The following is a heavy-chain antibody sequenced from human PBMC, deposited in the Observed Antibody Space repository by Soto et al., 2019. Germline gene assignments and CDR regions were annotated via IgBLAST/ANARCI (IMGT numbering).Heavy chain of an antibody. J-gene: IGHJ4*02. CDR1: GFSLSTSRVG. Sequence: QITLKESGPTLVKPTQTLTLTCTFSGFSLSTSRVGVGWIRQPPGKALAWLALIYWDDDKRYSPSLKTRLTITKDTSKNLVVLTRTNMDPVDTATYYCAHDRIVGEYMYYFDPWGQGTLVTVSS. D-gene: IGHD4-17*01. CDR2: IYWDDDK. CDR3: AHDRIVGEYMYYFDP. V-gene: IGHV2-5*02.